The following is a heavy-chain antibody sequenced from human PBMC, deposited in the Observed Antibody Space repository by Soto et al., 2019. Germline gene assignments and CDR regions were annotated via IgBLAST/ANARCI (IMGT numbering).Heavy chain of an antibody. CDR3: ARTRAGTGGYYYYGMDV. V-gene: IGHV4-34*01. CDR2: INDAGSA. Sequence: ASETLSLTCAVYGGSFSGHYWSWVRQPPGRGLEWIGDINDAGSANRNPSLKSRVTISVDTSKNQFSLKLSSVTAADTAVYYCARTRAGTGGYYYYGMDVWGQGTTVTVSS. J-gene: IGHJ6*02. D-gene: IGHD6-19*01. CDR1: GGSFSGHY.